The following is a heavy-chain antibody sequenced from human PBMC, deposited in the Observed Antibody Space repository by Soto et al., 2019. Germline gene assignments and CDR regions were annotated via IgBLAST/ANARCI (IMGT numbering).Heavy chain of an antibody. CDR1: GFTFTTYA. Sequence: EVQLLESGGGLIQPGGSLRLSCAASGFTFTTYAMSWVRQAPGKGLEWVSAISGSGRNTYYADSVKGRFNSSRDTPKNTVHLQMNSLRAEDTAVYYCAKDFGETWLPDYWGQGTLVTVSA. V-gene: IGHV3-23*01. CDR2: ISGSGRNT. CDR3: AKDFGETWLPDY. J-gene: IGHJ4*02. D-gene: IGHD3-10*01.